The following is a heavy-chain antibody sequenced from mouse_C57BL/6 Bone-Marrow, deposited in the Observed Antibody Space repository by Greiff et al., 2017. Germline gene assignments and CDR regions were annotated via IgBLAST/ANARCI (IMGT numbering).Heavy chain of an antibody. D-gene: IGHD2-1*01. Sequence: EVKLVESGGGLVQSGRSLRLSCATSGFTFSDFYMEWVRQAPGKGLEWIAASRNKANDYTTEYSASVKGRFIVSRDTSQSILYLQMNALRAEDTAIYYCARDPYYGNYGYWYFDVWGTGTTVTVSS. CDR3: ARDPYYGNYGYWYFDV. CDR1: GFTFSDFY. CDR2: SRNKANDYTT. V-gene: IGHV7-1*01. J-gene: IGHJ1*03.